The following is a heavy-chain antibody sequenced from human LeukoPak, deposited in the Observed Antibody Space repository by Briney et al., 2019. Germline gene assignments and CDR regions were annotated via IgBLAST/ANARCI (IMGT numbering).Heavy chain of an antibody. V-gene: IGHV1-69*04. D-gene: IGHD2-21*02. CDR3: ASGLCGGDCYNFDY. Sequence: ASAKVSCKASGGTFSSCAISWVRQAPGQGLEWMGRIIPIFGIANYAQKFQGRVTITADKSTSTAYMELSSLRSEDTAVYYCASGLCGGDCYNFDYWGQGTLVTVSS. CDR1: GGTFSSCA. J-gene: IGHJ4*02. CDR2: IIPIFGIA.